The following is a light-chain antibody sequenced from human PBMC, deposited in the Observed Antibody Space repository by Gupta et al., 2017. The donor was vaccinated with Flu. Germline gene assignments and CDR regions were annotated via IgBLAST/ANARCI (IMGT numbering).Light chain of an antibody. J-gene: IGKJ1*01. V-gene: IGKV1-39*01. CDR1: QTINGY. CDR3: QQSDSPPKT. CDR2: GAS. Sequence: PSSLSASVGDRVTITCRTSQTINGYLNWYQQKPGKAPKLLIYGASSLQSGIPSRFSGSGSGTDFTLTINTLQPEDFATYYCQQSDSPPKTFGQGTKVEI.